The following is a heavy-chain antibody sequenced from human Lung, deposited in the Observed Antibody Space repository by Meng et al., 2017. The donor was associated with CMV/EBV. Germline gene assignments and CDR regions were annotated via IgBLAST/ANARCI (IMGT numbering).Heavy chain of an antibody. CDR2: IYSGGSK. Sequence: ESXKISXAASGFTVSSNYMSWVRQAPGKGLEWVSVIYSGGSKYYADSVKGRFTISRDNSKNTVFLQMNSLRADDTAVYYCATSYYDGSGYSTGDDWGQGTXVTVAS. D-gene: IGHD3-22*01. CDR1: GFTVSSNY. CDR3: ATSYYDGSGYSTGDD. J-gene: IGHJ4*02. V-gene: IGHV3-53*01.